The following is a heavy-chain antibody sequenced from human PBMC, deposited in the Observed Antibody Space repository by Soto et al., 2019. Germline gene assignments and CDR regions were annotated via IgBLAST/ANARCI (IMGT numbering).Heavy chain of an antibody. D-gene: IGHD3-9*01. V-gene: IGHV1-3*01. CDR3: ARALTGSMTDFDY. J-gene: IGHJ4*02. CDR2: INAGNGNT. CDR1: GYTFTSYA. Sequence: GASVKVSCKASGYTFTSYARHWVRQAPGQRLEWMGWINAGNGNTKYSQKFQGRVTITRDTSASTAYMELSSLRSEDTAVYYCARALTGSMTDFDYWGQGTLVTVSS.